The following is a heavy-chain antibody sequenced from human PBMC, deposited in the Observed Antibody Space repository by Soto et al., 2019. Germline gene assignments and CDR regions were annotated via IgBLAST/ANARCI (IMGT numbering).Heavy chain of an antibody. V-gene: IGHV3-23*01. CDR3: AKARGDSSGRRAFDS. Sequence: GGSLRLSCAASGFTFNNYAMSWVRQAPGKGLEWVSAISGSGTSTNYADSVKGRFSISRDNYRDTQYLQMNSLRTEDTALYYCAKARGDSSGRRAFDSWGQGTLVTVSS. CDR1: GFTFNNYA. CDR2: ISGSGTST. D-gene: IGHD6-19*01. J-gene: IGHJ4*02.